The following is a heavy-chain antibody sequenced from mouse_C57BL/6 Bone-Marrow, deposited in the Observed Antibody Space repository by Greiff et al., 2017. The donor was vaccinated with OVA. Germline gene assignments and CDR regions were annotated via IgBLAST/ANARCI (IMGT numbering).Heavy chain of an antibody. V-gene: IGHV5-17*01. CDR3: ARVPDY. CDR2: ISVGSSTI. Sequence: EVQGVESGGGLLKPGGSLKLSCAASGFTLSDYGMHWVRQAPEKGLEWVAYISVGSSTIYYADTVKGRFTISRDNAKNTLFLQMTSLRSEDTAMYYCARVPDYWGQGTTRTVSS. J-gene: IGHJ2*01. CDR1: GFTLSDYG.